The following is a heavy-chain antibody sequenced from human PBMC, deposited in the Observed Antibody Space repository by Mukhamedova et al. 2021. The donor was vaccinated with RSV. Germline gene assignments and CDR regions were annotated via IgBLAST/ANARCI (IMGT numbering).Heavy chain of an antibody. Sequence: TLSNSWMNWVRHAPGKGLVWVSRINSDGTITNYADSVKGRFTISRDNAKNTLDLQMSSLRDEDTGVYFCVRADPARYGVFDYWGQ. CDR3: VRADPARYGVFDY. V-gene: IGHV3-74*01. J-gene: IGHJ4*02. CDR2: INSDGTIT. D-gene: IGHD4/OR15-4a*01. CDR1: TLSNSW.